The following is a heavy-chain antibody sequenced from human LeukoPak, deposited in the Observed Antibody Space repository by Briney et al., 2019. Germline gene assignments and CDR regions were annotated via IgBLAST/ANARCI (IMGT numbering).Heavy chain of an antibody. V-gene: IGHV3-30-3*01. D-gene: IGHD3-22*01. Sequence: GGSLRLSCAASGFTFSTYAMLWVRQAPGQGLEWVAGISYGGSNKYYADSVKGRFTISRDNSKNTLYLQMNSLRAEDTAVYYCARDTRLYYYDSSDFDYWGQGTLVTVSS. CDR1: GFTFSTYA. CDR3: ARDTRLYYYDSSDFDY. CDR2: ISYGGSNK. J-gene: IGHJ4*02.